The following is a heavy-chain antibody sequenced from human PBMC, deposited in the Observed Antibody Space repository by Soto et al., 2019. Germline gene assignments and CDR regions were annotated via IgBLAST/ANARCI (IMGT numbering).Heavy chain of an antibody. D-gene: IGHD2-8*01. V-gene: IGHV4-34*01. CDR2: INHSGST. CDR3: ARGARLVYCTNGVCYAGLDY. J-gene: IGHJ4*02. CDR1: GGSFSGYY. Sequence: SETLSLTCAVYGGSFSGYYWSWIRQPPGKGLEWIGEINHSGSTNYNPSLKSRVTISVDTSKNQFSLKLSSVTAADTAVYYCARGARLVYCTNGVCYAGLDYWGQGTLVTVSS.